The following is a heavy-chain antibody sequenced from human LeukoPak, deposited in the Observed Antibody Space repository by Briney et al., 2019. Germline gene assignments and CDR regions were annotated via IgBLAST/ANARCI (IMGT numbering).Heavy chain of an antibody. J-gene: IGHJ3*01. CDR1: GFTFTNYA. CDR2: IGASGADT. V-gene: IGHV3-23*01. CDR3: ARRPRDTSGYYLGAFHD. D-gene: IGHD3-22*01. Sequence: GGSLRLSCAASGFTFTNYATTWVRQAPGKGLEWVSVIGASGADTYFSDSVKGRFTVSRDNSQNTLFLHMSSLRAEDTAVYFCARRPRDTSGYYLGAFHDWGQGTTVTVSS.